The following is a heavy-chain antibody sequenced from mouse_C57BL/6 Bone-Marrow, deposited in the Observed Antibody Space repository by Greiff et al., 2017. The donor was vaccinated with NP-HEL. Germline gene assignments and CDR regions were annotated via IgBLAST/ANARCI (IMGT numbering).Heavy chain of an antibody. Sequence: VQLQQPGAELVKPGASVKLSCKASGYTFTSYWMHWVKQRPGQGLEWIGMIHPNSGSTNYNEKFKSKATLTVDKSSSTAYMQLISLTSEDSAVYYSAGTYYDYDGFAYWGQGTLVTVSA. CDR1: GYTFTSYW. J-gene: IGHJ3*01. CDR2: IHPNSGST. D-gene: IGHD2-4*01. V-gene: IGHV1-64*01. CDR3: AGTYYDYDGFAY.